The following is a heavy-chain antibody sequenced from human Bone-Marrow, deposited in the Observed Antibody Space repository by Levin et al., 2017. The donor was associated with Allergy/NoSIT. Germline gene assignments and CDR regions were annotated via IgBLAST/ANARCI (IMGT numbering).Heavy chain of an antibody. CDR1: GFTFSRYT. CDR2: ISGGGGTK. J-gene: IGHJ5*02. Sequence: GESLKISCAASGFTFSRYTMNWVRQAPGKGLEWVSNISGGGGTKYYADSVKGRFTISRDNAKNLLFLQMNNLGADDTAVYFCARTFFHDPSGLDWLDPWGQGTLVTVSS. CDR3: ARTFFHDPSGLDWLDP. D-gene: IGHD2-15*01. V-gene: IGHV3-48*01.